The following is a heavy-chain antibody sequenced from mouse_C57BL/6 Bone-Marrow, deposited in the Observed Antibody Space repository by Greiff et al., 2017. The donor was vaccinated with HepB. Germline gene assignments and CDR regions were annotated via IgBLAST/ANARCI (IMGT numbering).Heavy chain of an antibody. CDR2: IYPRSGNT. CDR3: ARERAPIYYYGSSHYFDY. V-gene: IGHV1-81*01. Sequence: QVHVKQSGAELARPGASVKLSCKASGYTFTSYGISWVKQRTGQGLEWIGEIYPRSGNTYYNEKFKGKATLTADKSSSTAYMELRSLTSEDSAVYFCARERAPIYYYGSSHYFDYWGQGTTLTVSS. CDR1: GYTFTSYG. J-gene: IGHJ2*01. D-gene: IGHD1-1*01.